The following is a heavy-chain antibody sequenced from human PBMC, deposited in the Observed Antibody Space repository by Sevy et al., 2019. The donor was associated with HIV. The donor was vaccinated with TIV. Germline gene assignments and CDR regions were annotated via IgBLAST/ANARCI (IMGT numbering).Heavy chain of an antibody. V-gene: IGHV3-30*04. Sequence: GGSLRLSCKPSGLTFITYAMNWVRQAPGKGLEWVAVISYDGSNKYYADSVKGRFTISRDNSKNTLYLQMNSLRAEDTAVYYCARVDEQRWLRLYYFDYWGQGTLVTVSS. CDR1: GLTFITYA. J-gene: IGHJ4*02. CDR3: ARVDEQRWLRLYYFDY. D-gene: IGHD5-12*01. CDR2: ISYDGSNK.